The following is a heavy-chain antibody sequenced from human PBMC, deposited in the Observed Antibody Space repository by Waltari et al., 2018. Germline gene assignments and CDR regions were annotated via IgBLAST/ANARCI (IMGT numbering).Heavy chain of an antibody. CDR1: GYSISSGYY. CDR3: ARDITHSGYSSGWLYYYYGMDV. J-gene: IGHJ6*02. CDR2: TYHSGST. Sequence: QVQLQESGPGLVKPSETLSLTCAVSGYSISSGYYWGWIRQPPGKGLEWIGSTYHSGSTYYNPSLKSRVTISVDTSKNQFSLKLSSVTAADTAVYYCARDITHSGYSSGWLYYYYGMDVWGQGTTVTVSS. V-gene: IGHV4-38-2*02. D-gene: IGHD6-19*01.